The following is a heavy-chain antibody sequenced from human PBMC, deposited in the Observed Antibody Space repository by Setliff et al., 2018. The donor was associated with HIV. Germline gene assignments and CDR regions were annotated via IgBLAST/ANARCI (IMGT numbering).Heavy chain of an antibody. CDR3: TASYANIRGVIVF. D-gene: IGHD3-10*01. V-gene: IGHV3-48*01. Sequence: PGGSLRLSCAASGFTFSRYSMNWVRQAPGKGLEWVSYISSVSGSTIYYADSVKGRFTISRDNAKNAMFLQMNSRRAEDTAVYYCTASYANIRGVIVFWGQGTPVTVSS. CDR2: ISSVSGSTI. J-gene: IGHJ4*02. CDR1: GFTFSRYS.